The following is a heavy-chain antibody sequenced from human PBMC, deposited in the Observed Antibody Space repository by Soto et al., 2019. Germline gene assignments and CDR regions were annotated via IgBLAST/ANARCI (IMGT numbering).Heavy chain of an antibody. CDR1: GYTFTGYQ. V-gene: IGHV1-2*02. D-gene: IGHD3-22*01. Sequence: QVQLVQSGAEVKKPGASVKVSCKASGYTFTGYQMHWVRQAPGQGLEWMGWINPNSGGTNYAQKFQGRVTMTRDTSITTAYMELSSLRSEDTAVYYCASGYYYDSSGYYPPLDAFDIWGQGTMVTVSS. CDR3: ASGYYYDSSGYYPPLDAFDI. CDR2: INPNSGGT. J-gene: IGHJ3*02.